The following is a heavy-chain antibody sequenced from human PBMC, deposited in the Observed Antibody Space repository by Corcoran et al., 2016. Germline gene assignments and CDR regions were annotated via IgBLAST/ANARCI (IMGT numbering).Heavy chain of an antibody. Sequence: QVQLVQSGTEVKKPGASVKVSCKPSGYTFTSYGISWVRQAPGQGLEWMGWIITYNGNTNYAQKFQGRVTMTTDTSTRTAYMELRSLRSDDTAVYYCATRTGHDPDYFDYWGQGTLVTVSS. CDR3: ATRTGHDPDYFDY. D-gene: IGHD1-1*01. V-gene: IGHV1-18*01. CDR1: GYTFTSYG. J-gene: IGHJ4*02. CDR2: IITYNGNT.